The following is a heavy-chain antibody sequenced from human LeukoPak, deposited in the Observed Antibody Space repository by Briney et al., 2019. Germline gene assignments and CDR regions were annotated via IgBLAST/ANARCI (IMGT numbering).Heavy chain of an antibody. D-gene: IGHD6-13*01. CDR1: GLTFSSYW. J-gene: IGHJ4*02. CDR3: AGIAAAGGLGDYFDY. V-gene: IGHV3-74*01. CDR2: INSDGSST. Sequence: PGGSLRLSCAASGLTFSSYWMHWVRQAPGKGLVWVSRINSDGSSTSYADSVKGRFTISRDNAKNTLYLQMNSLRAEDTAVYYCAGIAAAGGLGDYFDYWGQGTLVTVSS.